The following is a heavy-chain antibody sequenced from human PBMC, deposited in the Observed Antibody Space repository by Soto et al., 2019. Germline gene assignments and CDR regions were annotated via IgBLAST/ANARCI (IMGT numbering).Heavy chain of an antibody. J-gene: IGHJ3*02. D-gene: IGHD3-10*01. V-gene: IGHV4-30-4*01. CDR2: IYYSGST. CDR3: ASVHGFAFDI. CDR1: GGSISSGDYY. Sequence: SETLSLTCTVSGGSISSGDYYWSWIRQPPGKGLEWIGYIYYSGSTYYNSSLKSRVTISVDTSKNQFSLKLSSVTAADTAVYYCASVHGFAFDICGRGTMVTVSS.